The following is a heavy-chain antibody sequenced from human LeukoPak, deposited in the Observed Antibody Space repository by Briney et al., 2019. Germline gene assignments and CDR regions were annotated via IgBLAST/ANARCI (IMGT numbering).Heavy chain of an antibody. V-gene: IGHV1-46*03. CDR1: GYTFTSYY. CDR3: ARVAVPRTFDY. D-gene: IGHD6-19*01. J-gene: IGHJ4*02. CDR2: INPSGGST. Sequence: ASVRVSCKASGYTFTSYYMHWVRQAPGQGLEWMGIINPSGGSTSYAQKFQGKVTMTRDTSTSTVYMELSSLRSEDTAVYYCARVAVPRTFDYWGQGTLVTVSS.